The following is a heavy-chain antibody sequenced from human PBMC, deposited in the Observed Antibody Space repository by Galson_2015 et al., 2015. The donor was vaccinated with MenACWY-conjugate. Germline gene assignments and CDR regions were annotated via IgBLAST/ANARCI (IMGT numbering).Heavy chain of an antibody. CDR3: AGGIYTCSSSSCYYYYYYIDV. D-gene: IGHD2-2*01. CDR2: IIPIFGTT. CDR1: GGTFSSYA. Sequence: SVKVSCKASGGTFSSYAISWVRQAPGQGLEWMGGIIPIFGTTNYARKFQGRVTITADESTSTAYVELSSLRSEDTGVYYCAGGIYTCSSSSCYYYYYYIDVWGKGTTVTVSS. J-gene: IGHJ6*03. V-gene: IGHV1-69*13.